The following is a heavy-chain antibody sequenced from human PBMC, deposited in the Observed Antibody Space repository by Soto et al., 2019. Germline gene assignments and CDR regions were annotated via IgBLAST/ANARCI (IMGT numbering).Heavy chain of an antibody. V-gene: IGHV1-69*17. CDR2: IIPIIGVT. D-gene: IGHD3-16*01. CDR1: GDTFNSYV. J-gene: IGHJ4*02. Sequence: QVQLVQSGAEVKRPGSSVKVSCESSGDTFNSYVISWVRQAPGQGLEWMGGIIPIIGVTHYAQKFQGRVTMRAHSSTGTACMELTNLGFEDTALYYCARESLGAKGDDDWGEGSLVNVSS. CDR3: ARESLGAKGDDD.